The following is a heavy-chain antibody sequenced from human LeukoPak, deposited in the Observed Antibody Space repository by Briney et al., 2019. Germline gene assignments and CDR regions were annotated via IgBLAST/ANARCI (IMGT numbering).Heavy chain of an antibody. Sequence: PGGSLRLSCVVSGFTFSSYGFHWVRQAPGKGLEWVSAISGSGGSTYYADSVKGRFTISRDNSKNTLYLQMNSLRAEDTAVYYCAKAPRVVAAPFDYWGQGTLVTVSS. V-gene: IGHV3-23*01. D-gene: IGHD2-15*01. J-gene: IGHJ4*02. CDR2: ISGSGGST. CDR3: AKAPRVVAAPFDY. CDR1: GFTFSSYG.